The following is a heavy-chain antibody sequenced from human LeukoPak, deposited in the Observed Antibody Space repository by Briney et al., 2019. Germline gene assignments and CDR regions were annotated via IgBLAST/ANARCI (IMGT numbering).Heavy chain of an antibody. J-gene: IGHJ6*02. CDR2: LSNTGTDT. D-gene: IGHD3-10*01. Sequence: GGSLRLSCAACGFTFSNYAMSWVRQAPGKGLEWVSTLSNTGTDTYYADSVKGRFTISRDNYENTLFLQMNYLRAEDTAIYYCAKVPYSDYGSGRPPFMDVWGQGTTVAVSS. V-gene: IGHV3-23*01. CDR1: GFTFSNYA. CDR3: AKVPYSDYGSGRPPFMDV.